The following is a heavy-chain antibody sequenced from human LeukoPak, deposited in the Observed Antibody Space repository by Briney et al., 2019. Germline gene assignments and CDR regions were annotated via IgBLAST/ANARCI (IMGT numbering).Heavy chain of an antibody. CDR2: IGGSGSST. D-gene: IGHD2-21*02. J-gene: IGHJ4*02. CDR3: AKAVDDYFFDY. Sequence: GGSLRLSCAASGFTFNTYAMSWVRQAPGKGLEWVSGIGGSGSSTYYAESVKGRFTISRDNSKNTLYLQMDSLRAEDTAAYYCAKAVDDYFFDYWGQGTLVTVSS. CDR1: GFTFNTYA. V-gene: IGHV3-23*01.